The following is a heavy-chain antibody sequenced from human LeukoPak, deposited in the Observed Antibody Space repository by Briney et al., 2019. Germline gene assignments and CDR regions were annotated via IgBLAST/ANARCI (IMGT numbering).Heavy chain of an antibody. J-gene: IGHJ4*02. CDR1: GGTFSSHA. CDR2: IIPIFGTA. V-gene: IGHV1-69*13. Sequence: ASVKVSCKASGGTFSSHAISWVRQAPGQGLEWMGGIIPIFGTANYAQKFQGRVTITADESTSTAYMELSSLRSEDTAVYYCARAITMIVQGYFDYWGQGTLVTVSS. CDR3: ARAITMIVQGYFDY. D-gene: IGHD3-22*01.